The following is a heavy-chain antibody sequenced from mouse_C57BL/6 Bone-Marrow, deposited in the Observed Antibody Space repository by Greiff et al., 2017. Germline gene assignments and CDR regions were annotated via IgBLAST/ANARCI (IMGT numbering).Heavy chain of an antibody. CDR1: GYSITSGYY. CDR2: ISYDGSN. Sequence: EVQLVESGPGLVKPSQSLSLTCSVTGYSITSGYYWNWIRQFPGNKLEWMGYISYDGSNKYNPSLKNRISFTLDTSNNQFCLKLNSVTTEHTATDYCARAQNHYYGIIHYFDDCGQGTTLTVSS. D-gene: IGHD1-1*01. J-gene: IGHJ2*01. CDR3: ARAQNHYYGIIHYFDD. V-gene: IGHV3-6*01.